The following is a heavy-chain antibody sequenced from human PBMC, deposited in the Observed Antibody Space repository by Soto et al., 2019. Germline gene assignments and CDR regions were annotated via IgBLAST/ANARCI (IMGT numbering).Heavy chain of an antibody. V-gene: IGHV3-7*01. CDR1: GFTFSSYW. D-gene: IGHD2-15*01. Sequence: GGSLRLSCAASGFTFSSYWMSWVRQAPGKGLEWVANIKQDGSEKYYVDSVKGRFTISRDNAKNSLYLQMNSLRAEDTAVYCCAGEGGGVVAATREPYFDYWGQGTLVTVSS. J-gene: IGHJ4*02. CDR3: AGEGGGVVAATREPYFDY. CDR2: IKQDGSEK.